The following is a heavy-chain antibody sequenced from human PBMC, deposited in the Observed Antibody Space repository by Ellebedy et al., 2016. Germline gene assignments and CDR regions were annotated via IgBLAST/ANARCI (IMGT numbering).Heavy chain of an antibody. V-gene: IGHV4-34*01. D-gene: IGHD6-13*01. CDR2: INDSGST. J-gene: IGHJ4*02. CDR1: GGSFSGYY. Sequence: SETLSLTCAVYGGSFSGYYWSWIRQSPGKGLEWIGEINDSGSTNYNPSLKSRVSISVDTSKNQFSLNLSSVTAADTAVYYCARGKGSSSWYACFDYWGQGTLVTVSS. CDR3: ARGKGSSSWYACFDY.